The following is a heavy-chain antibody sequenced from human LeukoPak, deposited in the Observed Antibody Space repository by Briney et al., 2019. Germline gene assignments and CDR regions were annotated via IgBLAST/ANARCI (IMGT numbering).Heavy chain of an antibody. CDR3: GTWTTVASYFDY. D-gene: IGHD4-17*01. CDR1: GFTFSTYS. J-gene: IGHJ4*02. CDR2: ISSSSTYI. V-gene: IGHV3-21*06. Sequence: GGSLRLSCAASGFTFSTYSINWVRQAPGKGLEWVSSISSSSTYIYYADSVRGRLTISRDNAKNSLYLQMNSLRAEDTAVYYCGTWTTVASYFDYWGQGTLVTVSS.